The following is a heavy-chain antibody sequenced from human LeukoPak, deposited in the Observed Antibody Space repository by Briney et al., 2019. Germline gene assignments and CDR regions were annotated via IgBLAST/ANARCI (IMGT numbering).Heavy chain of an antibody. CDR3: ARNSYCSSTSCSDYYYGMGV. D-gene: IGHD2-2*01. Sequence: ASVKVSCKASGYTFTGYYMHWVRQAPGQGLEWMGWINPNSGGTNYAQKFQGWVTMTRDTSISTAYMELSRLRSDDTAVYYCARNSYCSSTSCSDYYYGMGVWGQGTTVTVSS. CDR2: INPNSGGT. CDR1: GYTFTGYY. V-gene: IGHV1-2*04. J-gene: IGHJ6*02.